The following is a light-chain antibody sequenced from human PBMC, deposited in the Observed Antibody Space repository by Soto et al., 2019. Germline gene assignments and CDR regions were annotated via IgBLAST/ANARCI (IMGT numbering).Light chain of an antibody. V-gene: IGLV2-14*01. CDR2: DIT. CDR3: SSYTSSSLYV. CDR1: SSDIGGHKF. J-gene: IGLJ1*01. Sequence: QSALTQPASVSGSPGQSITISCTGTSSDIGGHKFVTCYQHQSGNAPKLVIYDITDQLCGVSDRITDAKTANKASLTISGLQPEDEADYYYSSYTSSSLYVFGTGTKVTVL.